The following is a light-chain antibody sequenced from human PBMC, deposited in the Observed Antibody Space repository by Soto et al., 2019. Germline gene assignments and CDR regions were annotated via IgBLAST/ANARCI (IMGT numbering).Light chain of an antibody. CDR2: EVS. V-gene: IGLV2-14*01. Sequence: QSALTQPASVSGSPGQSITISCTGTSSDVGGYNYVSWYQQHPGKAPKLMIYEVSNRPSGVSNRFSGSKSGNTASLTISGLQAEDEADYYGSSYTSSSTLVFGTGTKVTVL. CDR1: SSDVGGYNY. CDR3: SSYTSSSTLV. J-gene: IGLJ1*01.